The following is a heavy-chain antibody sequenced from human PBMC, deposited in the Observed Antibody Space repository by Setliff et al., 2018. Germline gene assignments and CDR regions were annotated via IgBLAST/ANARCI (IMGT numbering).Heavy chain of an antibody. J-gene: IGHJ5*02. CDR3: ARDVFDFRTGQAGP. D-gene: IGHD3-3*01. CDR1: GFTFSSLW. Sequence: PGGSLRLSCAASGFTFSSLWMSWVRQAPGKGLEWVANINQGGGAQFYVDSVKGRFTNSRDNAKNSLYLQMSSLRAEDTAVYYCARDVFDFRTGQAGPWGQGTLVTVSS. CDR2: INQGGGAQ. V-gene: IGHV3-7*01.